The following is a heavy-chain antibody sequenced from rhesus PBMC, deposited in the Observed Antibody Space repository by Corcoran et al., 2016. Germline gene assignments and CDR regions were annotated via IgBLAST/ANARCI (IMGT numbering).Heavy chain of an antibody. CDR2: VDPEDGEA. Sequence: EVLLVQSGAEVKKSGASVKISCKASGYTFTDYYLHWLRQAPGKGLEWMGRVDPEDGEAIHAQKLQDRVTLTADTSTDTDYMELSSLRSEDTAVYYCAKLGVDYWGQGFLVTVSS. J-gene: IGHJ4*01. CDR1: GYTFTDYY. V-gene: IGHV1-111*02. D-gene: IGHD3-34*01. CDR3: AKLGVDY.